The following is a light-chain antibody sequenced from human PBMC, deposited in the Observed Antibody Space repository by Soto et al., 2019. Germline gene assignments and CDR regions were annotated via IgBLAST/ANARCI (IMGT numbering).Light chain of an antibody. CDR2: EVT. V-gene: IGLV2-14*01. J-gene: IGLJ1*01. CDR3: SSKRDSSTLFV. CDR1: SSDVGAYNY. Sequence: QSVLTQPASVSGSPGQSITISCTGTSSDVGAYNYVSWYRHHPGKVPKLLIYEVTNRPSGVSDRFSGSKSGNTASLTISGLQAEDEADYYCSSKRDSSTLFVFGTGTKVTVL.